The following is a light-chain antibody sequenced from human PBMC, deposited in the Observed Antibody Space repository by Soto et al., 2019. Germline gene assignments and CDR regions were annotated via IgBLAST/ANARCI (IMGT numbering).Light chain of an antibody. V-gene: IGLV2-14*01. Sequence: QSVLTQPASVSGSRGQSITISCTGTSSDVGGHNYVSWYQQHPGKAPKFMIFEVSNRPSGVSNRFSGSKSGNTASLTISGLQAEDEADYYCSSYTSTNTGVFGGGTKLTVL. CDR3: SSYTSTNTGV. CDR1: SSDVGGHNY. J-gene: IGLJ3*02. CDR2: EVS.